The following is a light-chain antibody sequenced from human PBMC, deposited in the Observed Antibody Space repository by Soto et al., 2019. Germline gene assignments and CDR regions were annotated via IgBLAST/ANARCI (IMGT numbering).Light chain of an antibody. J-gene: IGKJ5*01. CDR2: GAS. V-gene: IGKV3-20*01. CDR1: QSVSSN. CDR3: QHYVTPPCT. Sequence: ERVMTQASAPLSLSTGERATLSCRASQSVSSNLAWYQQKPGQAPRLLIYGASSRATGISDRFSGSGSGTDFTLTISRLEPEDFAVYYCQHYVTPPCTFGQGTLVEIK.